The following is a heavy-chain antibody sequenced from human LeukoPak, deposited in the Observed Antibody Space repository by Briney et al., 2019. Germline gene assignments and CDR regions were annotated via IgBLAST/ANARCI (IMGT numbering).Heavy chain of an antibody. V-gene: IGHV3-21*01. CDR1: GFTFSSYS. Sequence: GGSLRLSCAASGFTFSSYSMNWVRQAPGKGLEWVSSISSSSSYIYYADSVKGRFTISRDNAKNSLYLQMNSLRAEDTAVYYCARAVPSTYYYDSSGYPEYWGQGTLVTVSS. CDR3: ARAVPSTYYYDSSGYPEY. J-gene: IGHJ4*02. CDR2: ISSSSSYI. D-gene: IGHD3-22*01.